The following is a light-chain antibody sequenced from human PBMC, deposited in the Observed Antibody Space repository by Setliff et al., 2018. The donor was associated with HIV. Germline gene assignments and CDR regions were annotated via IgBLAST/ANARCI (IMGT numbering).Light chain of an antibody. CDR3: SSYAGSTNV. CDR1: SSDVGNYNL. Sequence: QSALAQPASVSGSPGQSITFSCTGTSSDVGNYNLVSWYQQHPGKAPKLMIYEVSQRPSGVPDRFTGSKSGNTASLTVSGLQPEDEADYYCSSYAGSTNVFGTGTKVTVL. J-gene: IGLJ1*01. CDR2: EVS. V-gene: IGLV2-14*02.